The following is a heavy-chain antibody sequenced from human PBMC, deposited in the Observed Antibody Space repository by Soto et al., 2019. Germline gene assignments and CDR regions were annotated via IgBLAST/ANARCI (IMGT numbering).Heavy chain of an antibody. CDR3: ARGLSSGPVDY. V-gene: IGHV1-18*01. D-gene: IGHD6-19*01. CDR1: CYTFASPG. J-gene: IGHJ4*02. CDR2: ISAYNGNT. Sequence: GASVKVSSKASCYTFASPGNSWGRQAPGQGLEWMGWISAYNGNTNYAQKLQGRVTMTTDTSTSTAYMELRSLRSDDTAVYYCARGLSSGPVDYWGQGTLVTVSS.